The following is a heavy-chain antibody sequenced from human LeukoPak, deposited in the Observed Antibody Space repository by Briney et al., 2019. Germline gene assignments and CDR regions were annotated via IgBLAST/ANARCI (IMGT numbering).Heavy chain of an antibody. Sequence: TGGSLRLSCAASGFTFSSYWMHWVRQAPGKGLVWVSRINSDGSSTSYADSVKGRFTISRDNAKNTLYLQMNSLRAEDTAVYYCASGGYSYGLGPDYWGQGTLVTVSS. V-gene: IGHV3-74*01. D-gene: IGHD5-18*01. J-gene: IGHJ4*02. CDR1: GFTFSSYW. CDR2: INSDGSST. CDR3: ASGGYSYGLGPDY.